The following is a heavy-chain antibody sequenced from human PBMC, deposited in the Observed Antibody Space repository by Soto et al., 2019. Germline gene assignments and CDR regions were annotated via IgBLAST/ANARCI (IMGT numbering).Heavy chain of an antibody. V-gene: IGHV4-59*06. J-gene: IGHJ4*02. D-gene: IGHD3-10*01. CDR3: ARHGVGEGDY. CDR1: GFTFSSYG. CDR2: IYYSGST. Sequence: QVQLVESGGGVVQPGRSLRLSCAASGFTFSSYGMHWVRQAPGKGLEWIGYIYYSGSTYYNPSLKSRVTISVDTSKNQFSLKLSSVTAADTAVYYCARHGVGEGDYWGQGTLVTVSS.